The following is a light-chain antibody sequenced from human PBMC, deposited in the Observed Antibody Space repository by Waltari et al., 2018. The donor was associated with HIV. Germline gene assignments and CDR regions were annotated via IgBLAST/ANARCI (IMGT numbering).Light chain of an antibody. Sequence: QAALTQPASVSGSPGQSITISCTGTSSDVGGYTYVSCYQQRPGKGPTLISYEVTNRPSGVSDRFSGSKSGNTASLTISGLQTEDEADYYCSSYVSTSSLGLFGGGTKLTVL. J-gene: IGLJ2*01. CDR2: EVT. CDR3: SSYVSTSSLGL. V-gene: IGLV2-14*01. CDR1: SSDVGGYTY.